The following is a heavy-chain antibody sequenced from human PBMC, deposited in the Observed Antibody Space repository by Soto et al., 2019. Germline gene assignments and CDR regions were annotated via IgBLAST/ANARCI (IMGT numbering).Heavy chain of an antibody. D-gene: IGHD3-10*01. Sequence: WWSXRLSCLAGVFTFSTYSMSWFRHAPGKGLEWVSAMSGSGGSTYYTHSVQGRFTISRDNSKTTLYLQMNSLRAEDTAIYYCPKHLSKGTDANYYHHGMEVRGQRTTVNVYS. J-gene: IGHJ6*01. CDR3: PKHLSKGTDANYYHHGMEV. V-gene: IGHV3-23*01. CDR2: MSGSGGST. CDR1: VFTFSTYS.